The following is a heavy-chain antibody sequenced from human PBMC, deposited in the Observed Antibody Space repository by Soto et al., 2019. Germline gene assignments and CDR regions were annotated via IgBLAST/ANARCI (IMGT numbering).Heavy chain of an antibody. CDR3: ARDPGYGH. CDR2: ISSSSSTI. CDR1: GFTFSSYS. J-gene: IGHJ4*02. Sequence: ESGGGLVQPGGSLRLSCAASGFTFSSYSMNWVRQAPGKGLEWVSYISSSSSTIYYADSVKGRFTISRDNAKNSLYLQMNSLRAEDTAVYYCARDPGYGHWGQGTLVTVSS. D-gene: IGHD5-12*01. V-gene: IGHV3-48*01.